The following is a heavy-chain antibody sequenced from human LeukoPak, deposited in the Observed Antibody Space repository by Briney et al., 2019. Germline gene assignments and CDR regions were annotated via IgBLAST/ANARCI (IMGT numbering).Heavy chain of an antibody. Sequence: GGSLRLSCAASGFTFSSYWMSWVRQAPGKGLEWVATIRQDGSQKYYVDSVKGRFTISRDNAKNSLYLQMNSLRAEDTAVYYCARVRDGYNFRRGAPNPIQMLRGGRFFDYWGQGTLVTVSS. J-gene: IGHJ4*02. CDR3: ARVRDGYNFRRGAPNPIQMLRGGRFFDY. V-gene: IGHV3-7*01. CDR2: IRQDGSQK. D-gene: IGHD5-24*01. CDR1: GFTFSSYW.